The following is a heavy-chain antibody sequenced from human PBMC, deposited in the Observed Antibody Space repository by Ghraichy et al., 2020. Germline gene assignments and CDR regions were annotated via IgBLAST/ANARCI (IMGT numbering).Heavy chain of an antibody. D-gene: IGHD2-15*01. CDR1: GGSISTYY. CDR3: ARAKAGVAAAAIFDY. V-gene: IGHV4-59*01. CDR2: IHHSGIT. Sequence: SETRSLTCAVSGGSISTYYWSWIRQPPGKGLEWIAYIHHSGITNYNPSLKSRVTISLDTSMNQLSLSLSSVTAADTAVYYCARAKAGVAAAAIFDYLGQGTL. J-gene: IGHJ4*02.